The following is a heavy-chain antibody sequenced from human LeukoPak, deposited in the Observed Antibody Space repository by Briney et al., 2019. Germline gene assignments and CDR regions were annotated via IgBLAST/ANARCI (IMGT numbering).Heavy chain of an antibody. Sequence: GGSLRLSCAASGFTFGKYAMSWVRQAPGKGLEWVSGISSSGDRTYYADSVKGRFTISRDNSKNTLYVQMNSLRAEDTAGYYCAKEADVDTPMFITYWGQGTLVTVSS. CDR2: ISSSGDRT. V-gene: IGHV3-23*01. CDR1: GFTFGKYA. CDR3: AKEADVDTPMFITY. D-gene: IGHD5-18*01. J-gene: IGHJ4*02.